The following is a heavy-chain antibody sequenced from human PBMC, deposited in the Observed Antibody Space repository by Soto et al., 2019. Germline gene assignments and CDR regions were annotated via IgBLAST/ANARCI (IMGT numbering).Heavy chain of an antibody. V-gene: IGHV4-39*02. Sequence: QLHLQESGPGLVKPSETLSLTCGVSGASISNSDYYWVWIRQPPGQGLEWIATVHFRGKTYYNVSLQTRLTISLDPSKNLFSLRLTSLTAADTAVYYCATEAAHHDAFDVWGRGTRVTVSS. CDR1: GASISNSDYY. D-gene: IGHD2-15*01. CDR3: ATEAAHHDAFDV. J-gene: IGHJ3*01. CDR2: VHFRGKT.